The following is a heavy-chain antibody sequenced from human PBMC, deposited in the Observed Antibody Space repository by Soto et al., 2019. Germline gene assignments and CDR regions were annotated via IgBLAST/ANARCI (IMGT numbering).Heavy chain of an antibody. CDR1: GGSISSSSYD. Sequence: SETLSPTCTVSGGSISSSSYDWGWIRQPPGKGLEWIGSIYYSGSTYYNPSLKSRVTISVDTSKNQFSLKLSSVTAADTAVYYCARHKDGDYVEYFDYWGQGTLVTVSS. J-gene: IGHJ4*02. CDR3: ARHKDGDYVEYFDY. CDR2: IYYSGST. V-gene: IGHV4-39*01. D-gene: IGHD4-17*01.